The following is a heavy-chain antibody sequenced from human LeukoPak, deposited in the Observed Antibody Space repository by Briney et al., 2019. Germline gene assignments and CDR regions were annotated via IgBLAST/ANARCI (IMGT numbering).Heavy chain of an antibody. Sequence: GGSLRLSCAASGFTFSSYWMSWVRQAPGKGLEWVSAISGSGGSTYYADSVKGRFTISRDNSKNTLYLQMNSLRAEDTAVYYCAKGSEGCSGGSCYSLTMDYWGQGTLITVSS. D-gene: IGHD2-15*01. J-gene: IGHJ4*02. CDR1: GFTFSSYW. CDR2: ISGSGGST. CDR3: AKGSEGCSGGSCYSLTMDY. V-gene: IGHV3-23*01.